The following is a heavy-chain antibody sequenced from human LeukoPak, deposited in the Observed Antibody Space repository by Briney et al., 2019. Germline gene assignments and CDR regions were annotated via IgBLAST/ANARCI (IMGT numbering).Heavy chain of an antibody. CDR2: IYYSGST. J-gene: IGHJ1*01. CDR1: GGSISSGDYY. D-gene: IGHD3-3*01. Sequence: PSETLSLTCTVSGGSISSGDYYWSWIRQPPGKGLEWIGYIYYSGSTYYNPSLKSRVTISVDTSKNQFSLKLSSVTAADTAVYYCAGGNYDFWSGSTSAEYFQHWGQGTLVTVSS. V-gene: IGHV4-30-4*01. CDR3: AGGNYDFWSGSTSAEYFQH.